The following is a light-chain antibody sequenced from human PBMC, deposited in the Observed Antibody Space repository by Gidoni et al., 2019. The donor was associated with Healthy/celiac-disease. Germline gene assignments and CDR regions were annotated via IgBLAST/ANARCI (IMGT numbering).Light chain of an antibody. V-gene: IGLV1-44*01. CDR1: SSNIGSNT. Sequence: QSVLTQPPSESGPPGQRVTISCSGSSSNIGSNTVNWYQQLPGTAPKLLIYSNNQRPSGVPDRFSGSKSGTSASLAISGLQSEDEADYYCAAWDDSLNGPGVVFGGGTKLTVL. CDR3: AAWDDSLNGPGVV. J-gene: IGLJ2*01. CDR2: SNN.